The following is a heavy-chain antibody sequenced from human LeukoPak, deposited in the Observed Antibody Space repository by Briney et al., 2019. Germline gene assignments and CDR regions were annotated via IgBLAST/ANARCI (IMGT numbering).Heavy chain of an antibody. V-gene: IGHV3-7*01. CDR2: IKQDGSEK. CDR3: AREVAAAGTLYYYYYYGMDV. Sequence: GGSLRLSCAASGFTFSSYWMSWVRQAPGKGLEWVANIKQDGSEKYYVDSVKGRFTISRDNAKNSLYLQMNSLRAEDTAVYYCAREVAAAGTLYYYYYYGMDVWGQGTTVTVSS. D-gene: IGHD6-13*01. CDR1: GFTFSSYW. J-gene: IGHJ6*02.